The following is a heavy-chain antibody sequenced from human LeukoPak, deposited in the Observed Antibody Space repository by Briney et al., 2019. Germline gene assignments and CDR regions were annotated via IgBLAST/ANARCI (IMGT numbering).Heavy chain of an antibody. CDR2: ISGDGGST. J-gene: IGHJ3*02. D-gene: IGHD3-22*01. CDR1: GFTFDDYA. V-gene: IGHV3-43*02. Sequence: PGGSLRLSCAASGFTFDDYAIHWVRQAPGKGLELVSLISGDGGSTYYADSVKGRFTISRDNSKNSLYLQMNSLITEDTALYYCAKLPAYDSSGYSDAFDIWGQGTMVTVSS. CDR3: AKLPAYDSSGYSDAFDI.